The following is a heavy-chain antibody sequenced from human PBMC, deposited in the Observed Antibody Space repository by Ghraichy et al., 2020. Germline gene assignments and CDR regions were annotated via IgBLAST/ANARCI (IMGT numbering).Heavy chain of an antibody. CDR1: GYTFTSYY. CDR3: ARDESGYDWDWFDS. J-gene: IGHJ5*01. Sequence: ASVKVSCKASGYTFTSYYMYWVRQAPGQGLEWMGMINPSGGSTRYAQMFQGRVTLTRDTSTSTVYMELSSLRSEDTAVYYCARDESGYDWDWFDSWGQGTLVTVSS. D-gene: IGHD5-12*01. CDR2: INPSGGST. V-gene: IGHV1-46*01.